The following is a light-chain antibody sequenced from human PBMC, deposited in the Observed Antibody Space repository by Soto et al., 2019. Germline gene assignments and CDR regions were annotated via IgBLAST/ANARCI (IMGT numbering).Light chain of an antibody. CDR3: QQYNTRPQT. Sequence: IVLPQSTGTLSLSPGERATLSCRASQSVSNNYLAWYQQKPGQAPRLLISGASTRATGVPARFGGSGSGTEFALTITGLQSEDFTVYFCQQYNTRPQTFGQGTKVDIK. CDR1: QSVSNN. CDR2: GAS. V-gene: IGKV3-15*01. J-gene: IGKJ1*01.